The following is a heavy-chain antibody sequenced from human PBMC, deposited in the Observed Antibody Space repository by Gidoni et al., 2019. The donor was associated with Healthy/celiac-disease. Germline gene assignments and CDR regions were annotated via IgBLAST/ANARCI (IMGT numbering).Heavy chain of an antibody. CDR3: ARARPPVTLGIG. CDR2: INPNSGGT. CDR1: GYTFTGYY. V-gene: IGHV1-2*02. Sequence: QVQLMQSGAEVKKPGASVKVSCKASGYTFTGYYMHWVRQAPGQGLEWMGWINPNSGGTNYAQKFQGRVTMTRATSIITAYMELSRLRSDYTAVYYCARARPPVTLGIGWGQGTLVTVSS. J-gene: IGHJ4*02. D-gene: IGHD2-15*01.